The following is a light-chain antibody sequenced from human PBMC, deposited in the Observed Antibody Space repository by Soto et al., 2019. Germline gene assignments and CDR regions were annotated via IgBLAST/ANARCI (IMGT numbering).Light chain of an antibody. Sequence: EIVLTQSPGTLSLSPGERATLSCRASQSVSSSYLAWYQQKPGQAPRLLIYGASSRATGIPDRFSGSGSGTDFTLIISRLEPEDFAVYYCQQYGSSPRTFGQETKVEIK. V-gene: IGKV3-20*01. CDR1: QSVSSSY. J-gene: IGKJ1*01. CDR2: GAS. CDR3: QQYGSSPRT.